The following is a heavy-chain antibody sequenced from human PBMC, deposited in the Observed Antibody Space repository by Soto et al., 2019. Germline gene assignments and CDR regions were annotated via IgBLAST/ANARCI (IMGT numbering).Heavy chain of an antibody. D-gene: IGHD6-25*01. CDR3: ARASSSTDSGFGS. Sequence: SETLSLTCLVSGGSISSYYWSWIRQPPGKRLEWIGFIYYSGSANYNPSLKSRVTISVDTSRNLFSLKLTSVTAADTAVYFCARASSSTDSGFGSWGQGTLVTVSS. CDR1: GGSISSYY. J-gene: IGHJ4*02. CDR2: IYYSGSA. V-gene: IGHV4-59*01.